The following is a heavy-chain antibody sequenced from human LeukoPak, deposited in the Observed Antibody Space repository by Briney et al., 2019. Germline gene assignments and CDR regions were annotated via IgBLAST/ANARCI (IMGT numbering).Heavy chain of an antibody. J-gene: IGHJ4*02. Sequence: GGSLRLSCAASGFTFSSYAMSWVRQAPGKGLEWVSAISGSGGSTYYADSVKGRFTISRDNSKNSLYLQMNSLRAEDTAVYYCARGSDKTTFDYWGQGTLVTVSS. D-gene: IGHD1-14*01. CDR3: ARGSDKTTFDY. CDR1: GFTFSSYA. CDR2: ISGSGGST. V-gene: IGHV3-23*01.